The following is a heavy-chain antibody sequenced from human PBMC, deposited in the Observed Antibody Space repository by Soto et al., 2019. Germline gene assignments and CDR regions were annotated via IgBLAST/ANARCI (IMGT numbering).Heavy chain of an antibody. D-gene: IGHD5-12*01. Sequence: PGGSLRLSCAASGFTFSSYWMSWVRQAPWKGLEWVANIKQDGSEKYYVDSVKGRFTISRDNAKNSLYLQMNSLRAEDTAVYYCARDPNIVATITAIYYYYGMDVWGQGTTVTVSS. CDR3: ARDPNIVATITAIYYYYGMDV. CDR1: GFTFSSYW. V-gene: IGHV3-7*01. CDR2: IKQDGSEK. J-gene: IGHJ6*02.